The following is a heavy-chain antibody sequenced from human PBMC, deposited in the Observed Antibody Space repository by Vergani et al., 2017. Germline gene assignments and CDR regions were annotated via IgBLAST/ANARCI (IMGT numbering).Heavy chain of an antibody. D-gene: IGHD2-2*01. V-gene: IGHV3-73*01. CDR2: IRNKANNYAT. J-gene: IGHJ3*02. Sequence: EVQLVESGGGLVQPGGSLRLSCAASGFTFSGSAMHWVRQSSGKGLEWVGRIRNKANNYATAYAASVKGRFTISRDDAKNTTYLQMNSLKTEDTAVYYCTRMGYCSRTSCLEAFDIWGQGTMVTVSS. CDR3: TRMGYCSRTSCLEAFDI. CDR1: GFTFSGSA.